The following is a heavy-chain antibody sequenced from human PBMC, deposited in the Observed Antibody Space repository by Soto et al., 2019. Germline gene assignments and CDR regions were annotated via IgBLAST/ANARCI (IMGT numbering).Heavy chain of an antibody. CDR1: GGSISSYY. V-gene: IGHV4-59*01. Sequence: SETLSLTCTVSGGSISSYYWSWIRPPPGKGLEWIGYIYYSGSTNYNPSLKSRVTISVDTSKNQFSLKLSSVTAADTAGYYCARVKSKRQLLYTNYYYGMDVWGQGTTVTVSS. CDR2: IYYSGST. CDR3: ARVKSKRQLLYTNYYYGMDV. J-gene: IGHJ6*02. D-gene: IGHD2-2*02.